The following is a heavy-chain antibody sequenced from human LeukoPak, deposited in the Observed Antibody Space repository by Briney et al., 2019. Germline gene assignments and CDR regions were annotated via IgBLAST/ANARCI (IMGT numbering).Heavy chain of an antibody. D-gene: IGHD5-18*01. CDR3: ARVPPYRYSYGPFDY. CDR1: GYTFTGYY. CDR2: INPNSGGT. V-gene: IGHV1-2*06. Sequence: ASVKVSCKASGYTFTGYYMHWARQAPGQGLEWMGRINPNSGGTNYAQKFQGRVTMTRDTSISTAYMELSRLRSDDTAVYYCARVPPYRYSYGPFDYWGQGTLVTVSS. J-gene: IGHJ4*02.